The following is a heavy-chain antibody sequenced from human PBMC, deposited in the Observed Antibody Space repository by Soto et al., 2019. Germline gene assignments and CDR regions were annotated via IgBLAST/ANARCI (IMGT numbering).Heavy chain of an antibody. CDR1: GASISGYY. J-gene: IGHJ5*02. Sequence: SETLSLTCTVSGASISGYYWSWIRKSAGKGLEWIGRIYATGTTDYNPSLKSRVMMSVDTSKKQFSLKLRSVIAADTAVYYCVRDGTKTLRDWFDPWGQGISVTVSS. D-gene: IGHD1-1*01. CDR3: VRDGTKTLRDWFDP. CDR2: IYATGTT. V-gene: IGHV4-4*07.